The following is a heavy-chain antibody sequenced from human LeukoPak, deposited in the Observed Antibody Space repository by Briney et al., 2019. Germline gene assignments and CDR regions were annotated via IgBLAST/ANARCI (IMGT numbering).Heavy chain of an antibody. CDR2: INGDGSST. J-gene: IGHJ6*02. V-gene: IGHV3-74*01. Sequence: PGGSLRLSCAASGFTFSSYWMHWVRQASGKGLVWVSRINGDGSSTTYAGSVKGRFTISRDNAKNTLYLQMSSLRAEDTAVYFCVRGYSFGPYGMDVWGQGTTVTVSS. CDR3: VRGYSFGPYGMDV. CDR1: GFTFSSYW. D-gene: IGHD2-15*01.